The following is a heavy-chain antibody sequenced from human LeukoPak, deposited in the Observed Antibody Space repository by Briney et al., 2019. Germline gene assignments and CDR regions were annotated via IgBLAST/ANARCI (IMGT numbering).Heavy chain of an antibody. D-gene: IGHD4-23*01. J-gene: IGHJ4*02. V-gene: IGHV4-30-4*07. Sequence: SETLSLTCAVSGGSISSGGYSWSWIRQPPGKGLEWIGYIYYCGSTYYNPSLKSRVTISVDTSKNQFSLKLSSVTAADTAVYYCARAYGGNRFDYWGQGTLVTVSS. CDR2: IYYCGST. CDR3: ARAYGGNRFDY. CDR1: GGSISSGGYS.